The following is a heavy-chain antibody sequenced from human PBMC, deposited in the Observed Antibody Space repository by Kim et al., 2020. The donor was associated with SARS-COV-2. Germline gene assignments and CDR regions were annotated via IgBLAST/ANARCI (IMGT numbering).Heavy chain of an antibody. V-gene: IGHV3-9*01. CDR3: AKGRGRLGSIDY. D-gene: IGHD6-19*01. J-gene: IGHJ4*02. Sequence: GYAASVHGRITISRDNDKNSLYLQMNSLRAEDTALYYCAKGRGRLGSIDYWGQGTLVTVSS.